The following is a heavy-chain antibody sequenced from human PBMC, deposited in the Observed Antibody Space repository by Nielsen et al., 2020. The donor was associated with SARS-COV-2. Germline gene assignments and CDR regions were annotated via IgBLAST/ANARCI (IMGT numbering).Heavy chain of an antibody. D-gene: IGHD3-9*01. V-gene: IGHV3-23*01. J-gene: IGHJ4*02. Sequence: GGSLRLSCAASGFTFNIYAMAWVRRAPGRGLQWVTGVSASGGSTYYTESVEGRFTISRDNSRNTLYLQMKRLRAEDTAVYFCVRDRERKLRYFNWQSPFDYWGRGTPVTVSS. CDR1: GFTFNIYA. CDR3: VRDRERKLRYFNWQSPFDY. CDR2: VSASGGST.